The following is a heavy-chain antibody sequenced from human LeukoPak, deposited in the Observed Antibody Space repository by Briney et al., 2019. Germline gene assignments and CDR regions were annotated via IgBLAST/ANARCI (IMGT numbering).Heavy chain of an antibody. V-gene: IGHV3-33*01. CDR2: IWYDGSNK. CDR3: ARGYNYYGMDV. D-gene: IGHD3-16*02. Sequence: GGSLRLSCAASGFTFSSYGMHWVRQAPGKGLEWVAVIWYDGSNKYYADSVKGRFTISRDNSKNTLYLQMNSLRAEDTAVYYCARGYNYYGMDVWGQGTTVTVSS. CDR1: GFTFSSYG. J-gene: IGHJ6*02.